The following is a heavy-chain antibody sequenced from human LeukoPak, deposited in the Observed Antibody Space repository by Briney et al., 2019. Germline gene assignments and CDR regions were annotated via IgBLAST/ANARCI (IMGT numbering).Heavy chain of an antibody. V-gene: IGHV4-38-2*01. Sequence: SETLSLTCAVSGYSISSGYYWGWIRQPPGKGLEWIGTIYRSGSTYYNNPSLKSRVTISVDTSKNQLSLKLSSVTAADTAVYYCARGATTAFHFDYWGQGTLVTVSS. CDR2: IYRSGST. D-gene: IGHD1-26*01. CDR1: GYSISSGYY. J-gene: IGHJ4*02. CDR3: ARGATTAFHFDY.